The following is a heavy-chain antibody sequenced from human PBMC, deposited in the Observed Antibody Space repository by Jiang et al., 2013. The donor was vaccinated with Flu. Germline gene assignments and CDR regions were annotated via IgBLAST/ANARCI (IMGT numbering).Heavy chain of an antibody. V-gene: IGHV2-5*01. D-gene: IGHD3-16*01. CDR3: AHRRGVGAFDI. Sequence: RYSPSLKSRLTITKDTSKNQVLLTMTNMDPVDTATYYCAHRRGVGAFDIWGQGTMVTVSS. J-gene: IGHJ3*02.